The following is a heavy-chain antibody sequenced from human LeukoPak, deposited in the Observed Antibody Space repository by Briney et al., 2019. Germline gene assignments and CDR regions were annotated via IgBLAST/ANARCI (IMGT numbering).Heavy chain of an antibody. Sequence: PGGSLRLSCAVSGFTFSSYAMNWVRQAPGKGLEWVSAIGDNGGDTKYAASVKGRFTIYRDNSRNTLYLQMNSLRVEDTAMYYCGRDWKLDYWGQGTLVTVSS. D-gene: IGHD1-1*01. CDR2: IGDNGGDT. CDR1: GFTFSSYA. J-gene: IGHJ4*02. V-gene: IGHV3-23*01. CDR3: GRDWKLDY.